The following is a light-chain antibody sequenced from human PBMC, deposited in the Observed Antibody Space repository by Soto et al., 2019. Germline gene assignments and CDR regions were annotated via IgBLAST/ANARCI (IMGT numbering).Light chain of an antibody. CDR2: EVN. Sequence: QSVLAQPASGYGSPGQSITISCTGTSSDVGSYNLVSWYQQHPGKAPKLMIYEVNKRPSGVSNRFSGSKSGNTASLTISGLQAEDEADYYCCSFAGSSTYVFGTGTKVTV. CDR3: CSFAGSSTYV. CDR1: SSDVGSYNL. J-gene: IGLJ1*01. V-gene: IGLV2-23*02.